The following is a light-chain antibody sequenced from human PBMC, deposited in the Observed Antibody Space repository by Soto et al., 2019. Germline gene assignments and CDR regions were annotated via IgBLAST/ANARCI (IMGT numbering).Light chain of an antibody. V-gene: IGKV3-11*01. Sequence: EIVLTQSPATLSLSPGERATLSCRASQNVGNDLVWYHQKRGQAPRLLIYPASNRATGIPARFSGSGSGTGFTLSVSRLEPEDFAAYSCQQRSNWPPTFGGGTKVELQ. CDR2: PAS. CDR1: QNVGND. CDR3: QQRSNWPPT. J-gene: IGKJ4*01.